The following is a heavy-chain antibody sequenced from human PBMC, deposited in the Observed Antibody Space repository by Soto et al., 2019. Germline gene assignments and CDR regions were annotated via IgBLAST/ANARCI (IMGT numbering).Heavy chain of an antibody. J-gene: IGHJ6*02. CDR1: GYTFTGYY. V-gene: IGHV1-2*02. Sequence: QVQLVQSGAEVKKPGASVKVSCKASGYTFTGYYMHWVRQAPGQGLEWMGWINPNSGGTNYAQKFQGRVTMTRDTSISTAYMGVSRVRSDATSVYYCARGGGGGGLYGMDVWGQGTTVTVSS. CDR2: INPNSGGT. CDR3: ARGGGGGGLYGMDV. D-gene: IGHD3-10*01.